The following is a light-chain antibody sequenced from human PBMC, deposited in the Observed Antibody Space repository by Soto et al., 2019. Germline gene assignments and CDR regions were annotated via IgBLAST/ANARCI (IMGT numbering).Light chain of an antibody. CDR3: QQYNNLPPT. V-gene: IGKV3-15*01. J-gene: IGKJ1*01. Sequence: IVMTQSPATLSVSPGERATLSCRASQSVDSNLAWYQQKPGQAPRLLISGASTRATGIPANFTGSGSGTEVTLSISSLQYEYFAVYYCQQYNNLPPTFGLDTKV. CDR1: QSVDSN. CDR2: GAS.